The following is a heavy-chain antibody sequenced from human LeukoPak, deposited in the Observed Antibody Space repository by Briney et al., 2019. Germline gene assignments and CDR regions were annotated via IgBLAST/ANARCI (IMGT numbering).Heavy chain of an antibody. CDR2: INDNGRST. CDR3: ATIVSDSSGWYHFDH. Sequence: QPGGSLRLSCSASEFTFRSYAMHWVRQAPGKGLEYVSAINDNGRSTYYADSVKGRFTISRDYSKNTLNLQMSSLRVEDTAVYYCATIVSDSSGWYHFDHWGQGALVTVSS. CDR1: EFTFRSYA. D-gene: IGHD6-19*01. V-gene: IGHV3-64D*08. J-gene: IGHJ4*02.